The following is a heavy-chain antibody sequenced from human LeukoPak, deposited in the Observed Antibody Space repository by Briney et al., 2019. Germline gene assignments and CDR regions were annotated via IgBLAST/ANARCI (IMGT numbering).Heavy chain of an antibody. CDR2: FIGMGGST. J-gene: IGHJ4*02. CDR1: GFTFSSFA. CDR3: AKDFRFSYDSSGYYPDY. V-gene: IGHV3-23*01. D-gene: IGHD3-22*01. Sequence: GGSLDLSFPASGFTFSSFALGWFGRPPGRGRGWFPAFIGMGGSTYYAASVKGRFTISRDNSKNALYLQMNSLRAEDTAVYYCAKDFRFSYDSSGYYPDYWGQGTLVTVSS.